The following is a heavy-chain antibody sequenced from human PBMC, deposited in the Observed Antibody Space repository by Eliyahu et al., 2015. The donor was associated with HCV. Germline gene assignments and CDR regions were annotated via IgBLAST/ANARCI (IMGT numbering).Heavy chain of an antibody. Sequence: QVELVESGXGVVQPGRSLRVXXXASGXTFRTYGFHWVRQAPGXGLEWVAVIWYDGSNKYYTDSVRGRFTISRDDSKSTVYLQMNSLRVEDTAVYYCARDRALHWFDPWGQGTLVTVSS. J-gene: IGHJ5*02. CDR1: GXTFRTYG. CDR3: ARDRALHWFDP. CDR2: IWYDGSNK. V-gene: IGHV3-33*01.